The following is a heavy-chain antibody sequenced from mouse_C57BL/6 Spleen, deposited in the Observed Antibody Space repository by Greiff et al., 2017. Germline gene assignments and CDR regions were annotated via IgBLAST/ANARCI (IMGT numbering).Heavy chain of an antibody. CDR1: GYTFTSYW. V-gene: IGHV1-61*01. Sequence: QVQLQQPGAELVRPGSSVKLSCKASGYTFTSYWMDWVKQRPGQGLEWIGNIYPSDSETHYNQKFKDKATLTVDKSSSTAYMQLSSLTSEDSAVYYCARDTTKGFDYWGQGTTLTVSS. D-gene: IGHD1-1*01. CDR2: IYPSDSET. CDR3: ARDTTKGFDY. J-gene: IGHJ2*01.